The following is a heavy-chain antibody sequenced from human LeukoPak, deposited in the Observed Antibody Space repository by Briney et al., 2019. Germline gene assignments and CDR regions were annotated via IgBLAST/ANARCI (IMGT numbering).Heavy chain of an antibody. CDR2: IYTSGST. D-gene: IGHD3-22*01. CDR3: ARGPYYYGSSGYYPPYYFDY. Sequence: SETLSLTCTVSGGSISSYYWSWIRQPAGKGLEWIGRIYTSGSTNYNPSLKSRVTISVDTSKNQFSLKLSSVTAADTAVYYCARGPYYYGSSGYYPPYYFDYWGQGTLVTVSS. J-gene: IGHJ4*02. CDR1: GGSISSYY. V-gene: IGHV4-4*07.